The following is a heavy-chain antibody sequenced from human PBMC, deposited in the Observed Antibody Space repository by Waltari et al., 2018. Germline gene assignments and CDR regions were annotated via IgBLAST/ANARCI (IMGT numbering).Heavy chain of an antibody. V-gene: IGHV3-48*03. CDR2: ISGRGTTI. J-gene: IGHJ4*02. CDR1: GLTFSRYG. Sequence: EVQLVESGGGLVSAGGSLGLSCTAPGLTFSRYGMHWVRQDPGKGVDWISDISGRGTTIDYADSVKGRFTISRDDAENSLYLQMNSLRAEDTALYYCARRFDSWGQGTRVTVSS. CDR3: ARRFDS.